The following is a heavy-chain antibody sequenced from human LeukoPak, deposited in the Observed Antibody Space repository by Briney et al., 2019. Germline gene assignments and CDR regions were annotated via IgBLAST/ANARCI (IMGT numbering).Heavy chain of an antibody. J-gene: IGHJ4*02. V-gene: IGHV3-48*03. CDR3: AKRGYYYDSSGYYYFDY. Sequence: GGSLRLYCAGSGFTFSRYEMNWPRHAPGKGLEWVSYIYKSGETRYYADSVKGRFIISSDNAKDALYLQMNSLRADNTAVYYCAKRGYYYDSSGYYYFDYWGQGTLVTVSS. CDR2: IYKSGETR. CDR1: GFTFSRYE. D-gene: IGHD3-22*01.